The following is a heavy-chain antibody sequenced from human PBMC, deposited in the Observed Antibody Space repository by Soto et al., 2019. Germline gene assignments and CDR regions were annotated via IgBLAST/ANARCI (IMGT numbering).Heavy chain of an antibody. J-gene: IGHJ4*02. V-gene: IGHV1-2*02. CDR1: GYTFTGHY. D-gene: IGHD1-26*01. CDR2: IGPESGAT. Sequence: ASVKVSCKASGYTFTGHYIHWVRQAPEQGPEWMGEIGPESGATRYAQKFQGRATMTRDTSITTVYMELKNLSPDDTAVYYCGRGRSGQIVVFYWGQGTPVTVSS. CDR3: GRGRSGQIVVFY.